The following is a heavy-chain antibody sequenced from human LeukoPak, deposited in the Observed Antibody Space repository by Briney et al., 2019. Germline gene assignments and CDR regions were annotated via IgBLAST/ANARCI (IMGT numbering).Heavy chain of an antibody. Sequence: GGSLRLSCTASGFTFNIYAMNWVRQAPGRGPEWVSPISASGGEIRYADSVRGRFTISRDNFKNTLYLQMDSLRVEDTATYYCSKDLIPGSIGYFDCWGQGTPVTVSS. CDR3: SKDLIPGSIGYFDC. CDR2: ISASGGEI. V-gene: IGHV3-23*01. CDR1: GFTFNIYA. J-gene: IGHJ4*02. D-gene: IGHD3-10*01.